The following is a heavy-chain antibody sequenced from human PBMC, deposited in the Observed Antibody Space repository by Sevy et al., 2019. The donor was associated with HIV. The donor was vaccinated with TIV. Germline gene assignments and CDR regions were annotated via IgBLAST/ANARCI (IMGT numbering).Heavy chain of an antibody. CDR1: GFTFSNYA. J-gene: IGHJ6*02. D-gene: IGHD3-3*01. V-gene: IGHV3-23*01. CDR2: ISGSGDNT. Sequence: GGSLRLSCTASGFTFSNYAMNWVRQTPGKGLEWVSSISGSGDNTYYADSVKGRFTISRDISYNTVTLQMSSLRAEDTAVYYCAKNESEWSGYLAMDVWGQGTTVTVSS. CDR3: AKNESEWSGYLAMDV.